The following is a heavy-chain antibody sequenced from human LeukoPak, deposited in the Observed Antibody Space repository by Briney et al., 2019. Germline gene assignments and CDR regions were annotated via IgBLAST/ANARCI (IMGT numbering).Heavy chain of an antibody. CDR3: GRGGELDFDY. D-gene: IGHD1-26*01. CDR2: IIPILGIA. V-gene: IGHV1-69*02. Sequence: GASVKVSCXASGGTFSSYTISWVRQAPGQGLEWMGRIIPILGIANYAQKFQGRVTITADKSTSTAYMELSSLRSEDTAVYYCGRGGELDFDYWGQGTLVTVSS. CDR1: GGTFSSYT. J-gene: IGHJ4*02.